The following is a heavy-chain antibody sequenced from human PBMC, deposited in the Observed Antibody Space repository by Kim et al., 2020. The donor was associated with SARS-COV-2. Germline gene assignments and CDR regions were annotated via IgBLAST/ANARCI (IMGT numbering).Heavy chain of an antibody. CDR1: GFTFSSYA. CDR2: ISGSGGST. Sequence: GGSLRLSCAASGFTFSSYAMSWVRQAPGKGLEWVSAISGSGGSTYYADSVKGRFIISRDNSKNTLYLQMNSLRAEDTAVYYCAKDGEGASGYYDSSGGNWFDPWGQGTLVTVSS. V-gene: IGHV3-23*01. CDR3: AKDGEGASGYYDSSGGNWFDP. D-gene: IGHD3-22*01. J-gene: IGHJ5*02.